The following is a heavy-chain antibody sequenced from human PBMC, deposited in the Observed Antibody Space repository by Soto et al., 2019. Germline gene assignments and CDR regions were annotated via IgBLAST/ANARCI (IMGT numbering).Heavy chain of an antibody. D-gene: IGHD5-18*01. V-gene: IGHV1-69*13. CDR3: AREPGTAMANYYYYYGMDG. J-gene: IGHJ6*02. CDR2: IIPIFGTA. CDR1: GGTFSSYA. Sequence: SVKVSCKASGGTFSSYAISWVRQAPGQGLEWMGGIIPIFGTANYAQKFQGRVTITADESTSTAYMELSSLRSEDTAVYYCAREPGTAMANYYYYYGMDGWGQGTTVTVSS.